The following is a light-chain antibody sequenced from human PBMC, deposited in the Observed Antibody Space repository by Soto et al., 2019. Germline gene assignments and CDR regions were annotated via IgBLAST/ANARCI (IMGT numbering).Light chain of an antibody. CDR2: SNN. CDR3: AAWDDSLSGVV. V-gene: IGLV1-44*01. Sequence: QSVLTQTPSASGTPGQRVTISCSGSSSNIGSNTVNWYHQLPGTAPKLLIYSNNQRPSGVPDRFSGSKSGTSASLAISGLQSEDEADYYCAAWDDSLSGVVFGGGTKLTVL. CDR1: SSNIGSNT. J-gene: IGLJ2*01.